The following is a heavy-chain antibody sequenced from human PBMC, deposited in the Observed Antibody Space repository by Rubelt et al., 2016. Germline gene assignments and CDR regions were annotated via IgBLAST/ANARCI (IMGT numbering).Heavy chain of an antibody. CDR1: GFTFSTYW. Sequence: GSLRLSCAASGFTFSTYWMTWVRQAPGKGLEWVANIKEDGSEQYYVGSVRGRFTISRDNANKALFLQMNSLRAEDTAVYYCARRDMVANFDYWGQGTLVTVSS. J-gene: IGHJ4*02. CDR2: IKEDGSEQ. V-gene: IGHV3-7*01. CDR3: ARRDMVANFDY. D-gene: IGHD5-12*01.